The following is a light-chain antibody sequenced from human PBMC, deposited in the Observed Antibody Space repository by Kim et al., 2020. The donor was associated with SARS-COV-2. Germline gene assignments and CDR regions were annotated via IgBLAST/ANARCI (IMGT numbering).Light chain of an antibody. CDR1: ESINNW. J-gene: IGKJ5*01. CDR3: QQVKSFPIT. Sequence: DIQMTQSPSSLSASVGDRVTITCRASESINNWLAWYQQKPGKAPSLLIYAASSLQSGVPSRFSGSGSGTDFTLTIRGLQPEDFATYYCQQVKSFPITFGQGTRLEIK. CDR2: AAS. V-gene: IGKV1-12*01.